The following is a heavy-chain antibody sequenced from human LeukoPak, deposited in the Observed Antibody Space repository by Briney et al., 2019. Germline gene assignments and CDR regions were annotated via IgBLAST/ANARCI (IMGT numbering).Heavy chain of an antibody. CDR2: IYYSGST. CDR1: GGSISSSSYY. CDR3: AREKYSSSSQGYYYYYYMNV. J-gene: IGHJ6*03. Sequence: SETLSLTCTVSGGSISSSSYYWGWIRQPPGKGLERIGSIYYSGSTYYNPSLKSRVTISVDTSKNQFSLKLSSVTAADTAVYYCAREKYSSSSQGYYYYYYMNVWGKGTTVTVSS. V-gene: IGHV4-39*02. D-gene: IGHD6-6*01.